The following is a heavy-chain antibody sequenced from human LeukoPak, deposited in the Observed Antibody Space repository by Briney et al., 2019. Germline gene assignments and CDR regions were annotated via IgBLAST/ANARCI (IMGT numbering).Heavy chain of an antibody. CDR3: ASKEAYCSGGSCYLTASDYYYGVDV. V-gene: IGHV1-69*13. J-gene: IGHJ6*02. Sequence: SVKVSCKASGGTFSSYAISWVRQAPGQGLEWMGGIIPIFGTAKYAQKFQGRVTITADESTSTAYMELSSLRSEDTAVYYCASKEAYCSGGSCYLTASDYYYGVDVWGQGTTVTVSS. CDR1: GGTFSSYA. CDR2: IIPIFGTA. D-gene: IGHD2-15*01.